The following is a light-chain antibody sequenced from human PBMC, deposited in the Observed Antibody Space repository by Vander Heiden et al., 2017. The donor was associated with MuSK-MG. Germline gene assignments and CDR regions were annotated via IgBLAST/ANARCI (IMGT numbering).Light chain of an antibody. CDR2: VGS. CDR1: QSRLHSNGYNY. J-gene: IGKJ1*01. CDR3: RQGRQWPRT. Sequence: SSQSRLHSNGYNYLDWYLQKAGQAPQLLIYVGSNRASGVPDRFSGSGSGTDFTLKISRVEAEDVGVYYCRQGRQWPRTFGQGTKVEIK. V-gene: IGKV2-28*01.